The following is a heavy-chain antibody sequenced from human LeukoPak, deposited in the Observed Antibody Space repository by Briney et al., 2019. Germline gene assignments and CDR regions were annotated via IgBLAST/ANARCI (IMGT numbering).Heavy chain of an antibody. CDR2: INAGNGNT. Sequence: ASVTVSCKASGYTFTSYAMHWVRQAPGQRLEWMGWINAGNGNTKYSQKFQGRVTITRDTSASTAYMELSSLRSEDTAVYYCARDAYYYDSSGSLNYFDYWGQGTLVTVSS. V-gene: IGHV1-3*01. CDR1: GYTFTSYA. CDR3: ARDAYYYDSSGSLNYFDY. D-gene: IGHD3-22*01. J-gene: IGHJ4*02.